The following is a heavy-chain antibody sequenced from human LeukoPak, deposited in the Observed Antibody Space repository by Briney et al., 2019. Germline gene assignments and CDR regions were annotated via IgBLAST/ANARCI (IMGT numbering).Heavy chain of an antibody. V-gene: IGHV3-30*18. CDR2: ISYDGSNK. D-gene: IGHD6-6*01. CDR3: AKSSRGFDY. CDR1: GFTFSSYG. Sequence: PGGSLRLSCAASGFTFSSYGMHWVRQAPGKGLEWVAVISYDGSNKYYADSVKGRFTISRGNSKNTLYLQMNSLRAEDTAVYYCAKSSRGFDYWGQGTLVTVSS. J-gene: IGHJ4*02.